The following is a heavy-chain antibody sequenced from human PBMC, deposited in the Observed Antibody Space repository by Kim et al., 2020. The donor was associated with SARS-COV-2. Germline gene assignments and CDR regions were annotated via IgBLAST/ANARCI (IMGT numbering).Heavy chain of an antibody. Sequence: SETLSLTCGVSGGSISSYSYYWGWLRQSPGEGLQYIGAIDYSGATYYNPSLESRVTISIDSSRTHFSLKLNSVTASDQAVYFCARLTIVGATYADWYFDLWGRGTLVSVSS. D-gene: IGHD1-26*01. CDR2: IDYSGAT. CDR1: GGSISSYSYY. J-gene: IGHJ2*01. CDR3: ARLTIVGATYADWYFDL. V-gene: IGHV4-39*02.